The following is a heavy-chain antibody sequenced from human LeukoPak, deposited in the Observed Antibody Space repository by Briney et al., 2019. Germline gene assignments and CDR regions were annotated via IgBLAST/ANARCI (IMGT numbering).Heavy chain of an antibody. D-gene: IGHD3-3*01. CDR3: AKAPRYDFWSGYFVRDEGSAAFDI. Sequence: SVKVSCKASGGTFSSYAISWVRQAPGQGLEWKGGIIPIFGTANYAQKFQGRVTITADESTSTAYMELSSPRSEDTAVYYCAKAPRYDFWSGYFVRDEGSAAFDIWGQRTLLTVSS. CDR2: IIPIFGTA. CDR1: GGTFSSYA. J-gene: IGHJ3*02. V-gene: IGHV1-69*13.